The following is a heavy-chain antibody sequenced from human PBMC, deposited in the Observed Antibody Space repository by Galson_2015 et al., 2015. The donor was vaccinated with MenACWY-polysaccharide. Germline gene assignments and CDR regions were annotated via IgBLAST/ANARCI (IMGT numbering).Heavy chain of an antibody. V-gene: IGHV4-61*02. J-gene: IGHJ6*02. D-gene: IGHD6-19*01. Sequence: TLSLTCTVSGGSISSNSYYWSWIRQPAGKGLECIGRIYTSGNTNYIPSLKSRVTISRDTSKNQFSLNLSSVTAADTAVYYCARGGEQWLGPSRGYYYPGMDVWGQGTTVTVSS. CDR2: IYTSGNT. CDR1: GGSISSNSYY. CDR3: ARGGEQWLGPSRGYYYPGMDV.